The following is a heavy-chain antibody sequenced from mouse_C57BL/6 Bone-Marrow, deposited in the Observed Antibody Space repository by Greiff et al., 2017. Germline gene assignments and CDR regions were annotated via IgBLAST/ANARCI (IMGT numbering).Heavy chain of an antibody. Sequence: EVQGVESGGDLVKPGGSLKLSCAASGFTFSSYGMSWVRQTPDKRLEWVATISSGGSYPYSPDSVKGRFTISRDNAKNTLYLQMSMLKSEDTSIYSCANVDYGSSYDYYAMDYWGQGTSVTVSS. D-gene: IGHD1-1*01. CDR1: GFTFSSYG. CDR3: ANVDYGSSYDYYAMDY. V-gene: IGHV5-6*01. J-gene: IGHJ4*01. CDR2: ISSGGSYP.